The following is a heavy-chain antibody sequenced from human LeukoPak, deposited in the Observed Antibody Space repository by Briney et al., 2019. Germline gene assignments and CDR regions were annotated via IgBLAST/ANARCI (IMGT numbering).Heavy chain of an antibody. V-gene: IGHV3-33*01. J-gene: IGHJ5*02. CDR2: TWYDGSNK. CDR3: ARVSGSSGWYWFDP. D-gene: IGHD6-19*01. CDR1: GFTFSSYG. Sequence: GRSLRLSCAASGFTFSSYGMHWVRQAPGKGLEWVAVTWYDGSNKYYADSVKGRFTISRDNSKNTLYLQMNSLRAEDTAVYYCARVSGSSGWYWFDPWGQGTLVTVSS.